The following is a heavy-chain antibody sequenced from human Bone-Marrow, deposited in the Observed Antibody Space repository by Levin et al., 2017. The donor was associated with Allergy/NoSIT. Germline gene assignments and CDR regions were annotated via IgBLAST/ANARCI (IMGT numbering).Heavy chain of an antibody. CDR3: ASEIREYNRGWTLYLDS. V-gene: IGHV1-46*01. J-gene: IGHJ4*02. D-gene: IGHD6-19*01. Sequence: ASVKVSCKASGDTFSNYYMHWVRQAPGQGLEWMGLVSPTGGSTKYAQKFRGRVTMTRDTSTSTVDMELRSLRSDDTAVYYCASEIREYNRGWTLYLDSWGQGTLLTVSS. CDR2: VSPTGGST. CDR1: GDTFSNYY.